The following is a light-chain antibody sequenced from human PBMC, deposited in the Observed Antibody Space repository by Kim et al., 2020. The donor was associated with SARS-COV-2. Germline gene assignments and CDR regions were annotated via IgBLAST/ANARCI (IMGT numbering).Light chain of an antibody. CDR2: GAS. J-gene: IGKJ5*01. CDR3: QQYGRSPIT. Sequence: PPGERATLSCRASQSVSFNNLAWYHQKPGQAPRLLIYGASRRATGIPDRFSGSVSGTDFTLTIRRLEPEDFAVYYCQQYGRSPITFGQGTRLEIK. CDR1: QSVSFNN. V-gene: IGKV3-20*01.